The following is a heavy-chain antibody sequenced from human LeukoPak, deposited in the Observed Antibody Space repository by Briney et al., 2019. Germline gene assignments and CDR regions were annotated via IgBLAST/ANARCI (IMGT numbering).Heavy chain of an antibody. J-gene: IGHJ4*02. CDR2: ISWKSGSI. D-gene: IGHD3-22*01. CDR1: GFTFDDYA. CDR3: AKALYYYDSSGPFDY. V-gene: IGHV3-9*03. Sequence: GRSLRLSCAASGFTFDDYAMHWVRQAPGKGLEWVSGISWKSGSIGYADSVKGRFTISRDNAKNSLYLQMNSLRAEDMALYYCAKALYYYDSSGPFDYWGQGTLVTVSS.